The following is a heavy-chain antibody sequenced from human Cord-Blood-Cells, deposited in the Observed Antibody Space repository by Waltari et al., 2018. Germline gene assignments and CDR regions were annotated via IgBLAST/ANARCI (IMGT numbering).Heavy chain of an antibody. CDR3: ARLATFGGVIVDY. V-gene: IGHV4-39*01. CDR2: IYYSGST. CDR1: GGSISSSSSY. J-gene: IGHJ4*02. Sequence: QLQLQESGPGLVKPSETLSLTCTVSGGSISSSSSYWGCFRQPPGKGLEWIGSIYYSGSTYYNPSLKSRVTISVDTSKNQFSLKLSSVTAADTAVYYCARLATFGGVIVDYWGQGTLVTVSS. D-gene: IGHD3-16*02.